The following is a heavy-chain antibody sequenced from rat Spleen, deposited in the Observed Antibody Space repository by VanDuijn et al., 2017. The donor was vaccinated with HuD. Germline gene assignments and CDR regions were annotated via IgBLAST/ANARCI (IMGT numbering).Heavy chain of an antibody. V-gene: IGHV5-7*01. Sequence: EVQLVESGGGLVQPGRSLKLSCAASGFTFSSFPMAWVRQAPKKGLEWVATISFDGGRNFYRDSVKGRFTISRDNAKRSLYLQLDSLRSEDTATYYCVRQDTSGYSNWFAYWGQGTLVTVSS. D-gene: IGHD4-3*01. CDR3: VRQDTSGYSNWFAY. CDR1: GFTFSSFP. J-gene: IGHJ3*01. CDR2: ISFDGGRN.